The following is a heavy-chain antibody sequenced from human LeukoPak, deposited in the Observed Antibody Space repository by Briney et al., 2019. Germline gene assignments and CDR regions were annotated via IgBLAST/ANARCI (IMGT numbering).Heavy chain of an antibody. J-gene: IGHJ4*02. Sequence: SETLSLTCAVYGGSFSGYYWSWIRQPPGKGLEWIGEINHSGSTNYNPSLKSRVTISVDTSKNQFSLKLSSVTAADTAVYYCAREIPPGGYYAPYFDYWGQGTLVTVSS. V-gene: IGHV4-34*01. D-gene: IGHD3-22*01. CDR3: AREIPPGGYYAPYFDY. CDR1: GGSFSGYY. CDR2: INHSGST.